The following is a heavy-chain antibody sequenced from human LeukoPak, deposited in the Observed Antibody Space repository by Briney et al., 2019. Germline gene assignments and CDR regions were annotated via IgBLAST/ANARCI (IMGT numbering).Heavy chain of an antibody. D-gene: IGHD1-26*01. CDR3: AVPSGGLPRTISTKYFQH. V-gene: IGHV3-48*03. Sequence: GGSLRLSRSPAVLTLRKYQMDRARQAPGKGLEGVSYISSSGETIYYADSVKGRLTISRDNANKSPSHRMSSLRVEDTAIYYSAVPSGGLPRTISTKYFQHWGQGALVTVSS. CDR1: VLTLRKYQ. CDR2: ISSSGETI. J-gene: IGHJ1*01.